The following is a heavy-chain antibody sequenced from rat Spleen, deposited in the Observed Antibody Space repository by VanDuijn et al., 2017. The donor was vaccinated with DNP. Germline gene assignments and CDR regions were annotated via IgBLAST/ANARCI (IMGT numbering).Heavy chain of an antibody. Sequence: QVQLRESGPGLVQPSQTLSLTCTSSGFSLTTYAVGWVRQPPGKGLEWIAAVSSGGNTYYNSALKSRLSITRDTSKSQVFLNMNSLQTEDTAMYFCARSDYQDDSFYYGFFDFWGQGVMVTVSS. J-gene: IGHJ2*01. CDR1: GFSLTTYA. CDR2: VSSGGNT. V-gene: IGHV2-6*01. D-gene: IGHD1-12*02. CDR3: ARSDYQDDSFYYGFFDF.